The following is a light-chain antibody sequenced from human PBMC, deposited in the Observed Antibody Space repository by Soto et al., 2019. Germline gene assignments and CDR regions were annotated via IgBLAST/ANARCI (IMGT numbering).Light chain of an antibody. V-gene: IGKV3D-15*01. CDR1: ETVNSNY. Sequence: IVLTQSPGTLSLSPGERATLSCRASETVNSNYLAWYQQKRGQAPRLLIYGASRRATGIPDRFSGSGSGTEFTLTISSLQSEDFAVYHCQQYNQWPGTFGQGTKVDIK. CDR2: GAS. J-gene: IGKJ1*01. CDR3: QQYNQWPGT.